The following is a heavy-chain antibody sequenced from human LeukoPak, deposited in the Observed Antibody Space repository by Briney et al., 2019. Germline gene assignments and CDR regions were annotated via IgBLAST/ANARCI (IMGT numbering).Heavy chain of an antibody. D-gene: IGHD3-10*01. Sequence: GASVKVSCKASGSTVTSYGISWLRQAPGQGLGWMGWISAYNGNRNNEQKLQGRGTMTTDPSTSIDYLELKSLRSDDTAVYYCARGRPFRWFGEGDAFDLWGQGTMVTVSS. CDR3: ARGRPFRWFGEGDAFDL. CDR2: ISAYNGNR. V-gene: IGHV1-18*01. J-gene: IGHJ3*01. CDR1: GSTVTSYG.